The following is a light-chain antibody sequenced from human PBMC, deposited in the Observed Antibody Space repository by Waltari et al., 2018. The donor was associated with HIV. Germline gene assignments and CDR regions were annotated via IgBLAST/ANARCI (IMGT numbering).Light chain of an antibody. V-gene: IGKV3-15*01. Sequence: IVMTQSPATLSVSPGESAILSCRASQSVTTNLAWYQQKPGQAPRLLIYGASTRATGIPARFSGSGSGTGFTLTISSLQSEDFAIYYCQQYNNWPPEDTFGQGTKLEIK. CDR3: QQYNNWPPEDT. CDR2: GAS. CDR1: QSVTTN. J-gene: IGKJ2*01.